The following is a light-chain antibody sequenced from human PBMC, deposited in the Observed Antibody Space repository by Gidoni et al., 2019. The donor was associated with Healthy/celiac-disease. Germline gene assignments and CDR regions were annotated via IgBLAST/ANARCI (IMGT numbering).Light chain of an antibody. CDR2: GAS. Sequence: EIVMTQSPAPLSVSPGERATLSCRASQSVSSNLAWYQQKPGQAPRLLIYGASTRATGIPASFSGSGSGTEFTLTISSLQSEDFAVYYCQQYNNWPLTFXGXTKVEIK. J-gene: IGKJ4*01. V-gene: IGKV3-15*01. CDR3: QQYNNWPLT. CDR1: QSVSSN.